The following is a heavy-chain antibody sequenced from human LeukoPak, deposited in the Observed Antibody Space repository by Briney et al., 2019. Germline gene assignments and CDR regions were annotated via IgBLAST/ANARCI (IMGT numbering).Heavy chain of an antibody. V-gene: IGHV3-30-3*01. J-gene: IGHJ6*03. CDR3: ASPSYYDFWSGYSIYYYYYYMDV. Sequence: GGSLRLSCAASGFTFSSYAMHWVRQAPGKGLEWVAVISYDGSNKYYADSVKGRFTISRDNSKDTLYLQMNSLRAEDTAVYYCASPSYYDFWSGYSIYYYYYYMDVWGQGTLVTVSS. D-gene: IGHD3-3*01. CDR2: ISYDGSNK. CDR1: GFTFSSYA.